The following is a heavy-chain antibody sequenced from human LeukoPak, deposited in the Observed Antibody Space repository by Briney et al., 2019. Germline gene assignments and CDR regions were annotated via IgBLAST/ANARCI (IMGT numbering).Heavy chain of an antibody. J-gene: IGHJ4*02. CDR3: ARFVHYVWGSYRYRYFDY. Sequence: PGGSLRLSCAASGFTFSSYWMSWVRQPPGKGLEWIGEINHSGSTNYNPSLKSRVTISVDTSKNQFSLKLSSVTAADTAVYYCARFVHYVWGSYRYRYFDYWGQGTLVTVSS. CDR1: GFTFSSYW. D-gene: IGHD3-16*02. V-gene: IGHV4-34*01. CDR2: INHSGST.